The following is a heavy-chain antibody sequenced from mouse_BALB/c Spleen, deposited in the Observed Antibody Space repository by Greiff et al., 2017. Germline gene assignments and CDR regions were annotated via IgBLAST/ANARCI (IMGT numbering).Heavy chain of an antibody. D-gene: IGHD1-1*01. Sequence: QVQLQQSGAELMKPGASVKISCKATGYTFSSYWIEWVKQRPGHGLEWIGEILPGSGSTNYNEKFKGKATFTADTSSNTAYMQLSSLTSEDSAVYDCARGSSHYYAMDYWGQGTSVTVSS. CDR2: ILPGSGST. CDR1: GYTFSSYW. J-gene: IGHJ4*01. CDR3: ARGSSHYYAMDY. V-gene: IGHV1-9*01.